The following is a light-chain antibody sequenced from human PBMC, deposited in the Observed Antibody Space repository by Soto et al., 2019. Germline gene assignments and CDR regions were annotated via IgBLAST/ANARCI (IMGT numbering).Light chain of an antibody. CDR1: QIVISN. J-gene: IGKJ1*01. CDR3: QQYNNWPQT. CDR2: GAS. Sequence: ETVMTHPPATLSVSPGSRATLSFMSIQIVISNLAWYQQKPGQAPRLLIYGASTRATGIPARFSGSGSGTEFTLTISSLQSEDFAVYYCQQYNNWPQTFGQGTKVDIK. V-gene: IGKV3-15*01.